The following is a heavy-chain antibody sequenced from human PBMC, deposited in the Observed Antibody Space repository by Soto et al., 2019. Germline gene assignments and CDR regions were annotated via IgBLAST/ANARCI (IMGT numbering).Heavy chain of an antibody. J-gene: IGHJ6*01. CDR1: GHTFTRFG. CDR2: ISAYSGET. CDR3: AVDSSGSTADYYYYYGMDV. D-gene: IGHD3-22*01. V-gene: IGHV1-18*01. Sequence: QVHLLQSGTEVKKPGASVKVSCKASGHTFTRFGISWVRQAPGQGPEWMGWISAYSGETKYPQKFQGRVTMTTDTSTTTAYMELRRLTSDDTAVYYCAVDSSGSTADYYYYYGMDVW.